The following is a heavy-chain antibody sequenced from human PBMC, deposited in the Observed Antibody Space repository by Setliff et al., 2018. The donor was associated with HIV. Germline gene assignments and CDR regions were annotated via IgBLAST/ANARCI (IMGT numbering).Heavy chain of an antibody. CDR3: ARTRGYSLYYSDY. CDR1: GDSITSYY. CDR2: IYYTGST. Sequence: SETLSLTCTVSGDSITSYYWSWIRQPPGKGLEWIGYIYYTGSTTYNPSLKSRVTMSGDTSKNKVSLKLRSVSAADTAVYYCARTRGYSLYYSDYWGQGTLVTVSS. J-gene: IGHJ4*02. V-gene: IGHV4-59*01. D-gene: IGHD5-18*01.